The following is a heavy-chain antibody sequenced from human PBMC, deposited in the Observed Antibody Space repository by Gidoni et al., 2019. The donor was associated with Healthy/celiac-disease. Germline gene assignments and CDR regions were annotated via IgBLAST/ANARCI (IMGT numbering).Heavy chain of an antibody. CDR3: AQGDSGSSLGYGMDV. CDR1: GFTFSSYG. Sequence: QVQLLEPGGGVVQPGRSLRRPCADSGFTFSSYGMHWVRQDPGKGLEWVAVISYDGINNYYAASLKGRFTISRDNSKITLYLQMNSLRAADTAVYYCAQGDSGSSLGYGMDVWGQGTTVTVSS. D-gene: IGHD1-26*01. CDR2: ISYDGINN. J-gene: IGHJ6*02. V-gene: IGHV3-30*18.